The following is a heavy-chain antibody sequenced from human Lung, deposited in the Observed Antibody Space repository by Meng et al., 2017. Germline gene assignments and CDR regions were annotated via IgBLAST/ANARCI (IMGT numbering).Heavy chain of an antibody. Sequence: QVHLQQSAPGLVKPSQTLPPTCAISGDSVSGHSAAWNWIRQSPSRGLELLGRTYYRSKWYNGYAVSVRSRITINPDTSKNQFSLQLNSVTPEDTAVYYCARSQQWLDSWGQGTLVTVSS. CDR1: GDSVSGHSAA. CDR3: ARSQQWLDS. D-gene: IGHD6-19*01. J-gene: IGHJ4*02. V-gene: IGHV6-1*01. CDR2: TYYRSKWYN.